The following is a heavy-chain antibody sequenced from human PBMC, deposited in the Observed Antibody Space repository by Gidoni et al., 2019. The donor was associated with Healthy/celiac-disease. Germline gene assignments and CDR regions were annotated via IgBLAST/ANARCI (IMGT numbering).Heavy chain of an antibody. Sequence: QVQLLQSGAEVKKPGASVKVSCKASGYTFTSYYLHWVRQATGQGLEWMGIINPSGGSTSDAQKFQGRGTMTRDTSTSTVYMELSSLRSEDTAVYYCARGSSWYVGETFDYWGQGTLVTVSS. J-gene: IGHJ4*02. CDR1: GYTFTSYY. CDR2: INPSGGST. CDR3: ARGSSWYVGETFDY. V-gene: IGHV1-46*01. D-gene: IGHD6-13*01.